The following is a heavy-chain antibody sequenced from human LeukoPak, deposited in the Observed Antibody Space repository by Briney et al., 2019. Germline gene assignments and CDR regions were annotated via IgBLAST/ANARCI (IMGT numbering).Heavy chain of an antibody. CDR1: GGSISSYY. CDR2: IYYSGST. CDR3: ARDQGGYNQNWFDP. Sequence: SETLSLTCTVSGGSISSYYWSWIRQPPGKGLEWIGYIYYSGSTNYNPSLKSRVTISVDTSKTQFSLKLSSVTAADTAVYYCARDQGGYNQNWFDPWGQGTLVTVSS. V-gene: IGHV4-59*01. J-gene: IGHJ5*02. D-gene: IGHD5-24*01.